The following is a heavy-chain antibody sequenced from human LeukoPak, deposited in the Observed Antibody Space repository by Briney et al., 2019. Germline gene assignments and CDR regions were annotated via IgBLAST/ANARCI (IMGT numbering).Heavy chain of an antibody. D-gene: IGHD2-8*01. CDR2: INWNSAGI. J-gene: IGHJ4*02. Sequence: GGSLRLSCAASGFTFDDYTMHWVRQAPGKGLEWVSSINWNSAGIDYADSVKGRFTISRDNAKNSLYLQMNSLRAEDTALYYCARGGDCTNGVCLYSSGWYYFDYWGQGTLVTVSS. CDR1: GFTFDDYT. V-gene: IGHV3-9*01. CDR3: ARGGDCTNGVCLYSSGWYYFDY.